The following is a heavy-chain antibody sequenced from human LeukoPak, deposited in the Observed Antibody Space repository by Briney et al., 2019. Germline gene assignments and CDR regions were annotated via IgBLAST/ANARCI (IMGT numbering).Heavy chain of an antibody. CDR3: AREERRLYGNPDH. J-gene: IGHJ4*02. CDR1: GFIFSDHY. V-gene: IGHV3-11*01. Sequence: PGGSLRLSCAAPGFIFSDHYMGWLRQAPGKGLEWVSYIDKSGTNIDYADSVKGRFTVSRDNTRNSLFLQMNSLSAEDTAVYFCAREERRLYGNPDHWGQGTLVTVSS. D-gene: IGHD2/OR15-2a*01. CDR2: IDKSGTNI.